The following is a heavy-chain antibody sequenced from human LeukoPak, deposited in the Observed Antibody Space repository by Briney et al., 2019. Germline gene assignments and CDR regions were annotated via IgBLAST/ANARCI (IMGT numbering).Heavy chain of an antibody. D-gene: IGHD6-13*01. J-gene: IGHJ4*02. V-gene: IGHV5-10-1*01. Sequence: GESLRISCKGSGYSFTSYWISWVRQMPGKGLEWIGRIDPSDSYTNYSPSFQGHVTISADKSISTAYLQWSSLKASDTAMYYCASSRIAAAGTFDYWGQGTLVTVSS. CDR3: ASSRIAAAGTFDY. CDR1: GYSFTSYW. CDR2: IDPSDSYT.